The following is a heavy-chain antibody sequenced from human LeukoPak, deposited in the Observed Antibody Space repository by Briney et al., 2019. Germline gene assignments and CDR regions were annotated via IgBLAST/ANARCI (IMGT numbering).Heavy chain of an antibody. V-gene: IGHV4-34*01. CDR1: GGSFSGYY. CDR3: ARSGYSSSWDYMDV. CDR2: INHSGST. J-gene: IGHJ6*03. Sequence: SETLSLTCAVYGGSFSGYYWSWIRQPPGKGLEWIGEINHSGSTNYNPSLKSRVTISVDTSKNQFSLKLSSVTAADTAVYYCARSGYSSSWDYMDVWGKGTTVTVSS. D-gene: IGHD6-13*01.